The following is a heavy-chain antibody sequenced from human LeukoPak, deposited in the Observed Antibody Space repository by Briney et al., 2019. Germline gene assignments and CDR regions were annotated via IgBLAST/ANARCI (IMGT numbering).Heavy chain of an antibody. D-gene: IGHD3-16*01. V-gene: IGHV1-2*02. J-gene: IGHJ4*01. CDR2: INPNSGAT. Sequence: ASVKVSCKASGYTLTDYYLHWVRQAPGQGLKWMGWINPNSGATHYAQSLQARVTMTRDTSIASSYMELTGLESDDTAVYYCARGRRILGGPENAGDFFDFWGQGSLVTVSS. CDR1: GYTLTDYY. CDR3: ARGRRILGGPENAGDFFDF.